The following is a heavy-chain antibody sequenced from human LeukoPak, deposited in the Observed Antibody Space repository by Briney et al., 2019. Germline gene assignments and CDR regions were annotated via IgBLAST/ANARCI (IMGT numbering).Heavy chain of an antibody. CDR1: GYTFTSYY. Sequence: ASVKVSCKASGYTFTSYYMHWVRQAPGQGLEWMGIINPSGGSTSYAQKFQGRVTMTRDTSTSTVYMELSSLRSEDTAMYYCARDEAVAVTPYYYGMDVWGQGTTVTVS. CDR3: ARDEAVAVTPYYYGMDV. CDR2: INPSGGST. J-gene: IGHJ6*02. V-gene: IGHV1-46*01. D-gene: IGHD6-19*01.